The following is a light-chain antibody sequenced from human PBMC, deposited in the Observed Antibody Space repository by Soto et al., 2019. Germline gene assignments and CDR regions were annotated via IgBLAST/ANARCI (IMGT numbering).Light chain of an antibody. J-gene: IGKJ5*01. Sequence: EILMTQSPVTLSVSPGERASLSCRASQSVSTNVAWYQQKFGQAPRLLIYGASTRAPGVPVRFSGSWSGTDFTLTITRLEPEDFAVYYCQLYGRSITFGQGTRLEIK. CDR2: GAS. CDR1: QSVSTN. CDR3: QLYGRSIT. V-gene: IGKV3-15*01.